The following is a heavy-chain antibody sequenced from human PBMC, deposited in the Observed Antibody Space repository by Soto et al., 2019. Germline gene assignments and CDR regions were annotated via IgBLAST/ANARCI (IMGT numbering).Heavy chain of an antibody. V-gene: IGHV4-31*03. CDR2: IYYSGST. Sequence: SETLSLTCTVSGGAISIGGYYLSWIRQHPGKGLEWIGYIYYSGSTYYNPSLKSRVTISVDTSKNQFSLKLSSVTAADTAVYYCARDLRGNWNLYGMDVWGQGITATVSS. CDR3: ARDLRGNWNLYGMDV. J-gene: IGHJ6*02. D-gene: IGHD1-1*01. CDR1: GGAISIGGYY.